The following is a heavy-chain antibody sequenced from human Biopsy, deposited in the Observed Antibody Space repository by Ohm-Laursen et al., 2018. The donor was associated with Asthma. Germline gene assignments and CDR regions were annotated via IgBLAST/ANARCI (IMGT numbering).Heavy chain of an antibody. Sequence: SVKVSCKTSGYTFSSCAMNWVRQAPGQRLEWMGWINAGNGNTKYSEKFQGRVTITRDTSASTAYMDLSSLRSEDTAVYYCARTYYDFLTGQVNDALAMWGQGTVVTVSS. CDR1: GYTFSSCA. D-gene: IGHD3-9*01. V-gene: IGHV1-3*01. J-gene: IGHJ3*02. CDR2: INAGNGNT. CDR3: ARTYYDFLTGQVNDALAM.